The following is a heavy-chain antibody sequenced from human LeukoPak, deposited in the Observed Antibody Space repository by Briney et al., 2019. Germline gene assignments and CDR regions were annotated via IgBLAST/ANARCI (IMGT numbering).Heavy chain of an antibody. J-gene: IGHJ4*02. V-gene: IGHV4-39*07. D-gene: IGHD3-22*01. Sequence: PSETLSLTCTVSGGSISSSSYYWGWIRQPPGKGLEWIGSIYYSGSTYYNPSLKSRVTISVDTSKNQFSLKLSSVTAADTAVYYCARDRNYYDSSGYSAEIDYWGQGTLVTVSS. CDR3: ARDRNYYDSSGYSAEIDY. CDR1: GGSISSSSYY. CDR2: IYYSGST.